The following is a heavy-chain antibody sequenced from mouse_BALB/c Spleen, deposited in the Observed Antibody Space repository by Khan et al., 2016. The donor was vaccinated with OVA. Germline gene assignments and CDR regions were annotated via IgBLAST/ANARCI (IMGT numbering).Heavy chain of an antibody. CDR1: GYTFTDYV. J-gene: IGHJ3*01. Sequence: QMQLEESGPELVRPGASVKMSCKVSGYTFTDYVITWVKQRTGQGLEWIGEIYPGSGTTYYNEKFKGKATLTADKSSNTVNMQLSSLTSEDSAVYCCARSYDGAWFAYWGQGTLVTVSA. D-gene: IGHD2-12*01. CDR2: IYPGSGTT. V-gene: IGHV1-81*01. CDR3: ARSYDGAWFAY.